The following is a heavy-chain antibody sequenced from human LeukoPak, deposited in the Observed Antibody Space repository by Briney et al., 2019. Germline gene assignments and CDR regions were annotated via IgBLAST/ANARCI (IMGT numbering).Heavy chain of an antibody. CDR3: AKAGGYYTWDDRDY. D-gene: IGHD3-3*01. CDR1: GFTFSSYA. CDR2: ISGSGDIT. V-gene: IGHV3-23*01. J-gene: IGHJ4*02. Sequence: AGGSLRLSCAASGFTFSSYAMTWVRQAPGKGLEWVSAISGSGDITYYADSVKGRFTISRDNSKNTLYLQMNSLRAEDTAVYYCAKAGGYYTWDDRDYWGQGTLVTVSS.